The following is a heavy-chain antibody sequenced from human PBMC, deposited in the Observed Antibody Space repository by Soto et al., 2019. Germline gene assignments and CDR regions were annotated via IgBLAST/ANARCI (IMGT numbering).Heavy chain of an antibody. Sequence: QLQLQESGSGLVKPSQTLSLTCAVSGGSISSGGYSWSWIRQPPGKGLEWIGYIYHSGSTYYNPSLKSRVTISVDRSKNQFSLKLSSVTAADTAVYYWARGHYDILAGYYANWFDPWGQGTLVTVSS. CDR1: GGSISSGGYS. CDR3: ARGHYDILAGYYANWFDP. V-gene: IGHV4-30-2*01. CDR2: IYHSGST. J-gene: IGHJ5*02. D-gene: IGHD3-9*01.